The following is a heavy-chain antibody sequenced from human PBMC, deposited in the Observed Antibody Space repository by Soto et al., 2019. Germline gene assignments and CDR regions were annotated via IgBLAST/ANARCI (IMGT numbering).Heavy chain of an antibody. Sequence: NPGGALRLSCAASGFTFSKAWMNWVRQAPGKGLECVGRIKSKTDGGTTDYAAPVKGRFTVSSDDSKNTLYLQMNSLKTEDTAMYYCIVTTTVTFYYGMDVWGQGTTVTVAS. D-gene: IGHD4-17*01. CDR3: IVTTTVTFYYGMDV. J-gene: IGHJ6*02. CDR1: GFTFSKAW. CDR2: IKSKTDGGTT. V-gene: IGHV3-15*01.